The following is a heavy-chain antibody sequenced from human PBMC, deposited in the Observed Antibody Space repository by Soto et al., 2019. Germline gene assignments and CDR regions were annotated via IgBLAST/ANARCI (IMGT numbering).Heavy chain of an antibody. J-gene: IGHJ4*02. CDR3: ANHGDFAAFDF. CDR1: GYSLPKLS. V-gene: IGHV1-24*01. CDR2: FDPEDGKT. Sequence: ASVKVSCKVSGYSLPKLSMNWVRQAPGKGLEWMGGFDPEDGKTTYAQKFQGRVTLTEDTSTDTAYMDLSSLTSEDTAVYYCANHGDFAAFDFWGQGTRVTVSS.